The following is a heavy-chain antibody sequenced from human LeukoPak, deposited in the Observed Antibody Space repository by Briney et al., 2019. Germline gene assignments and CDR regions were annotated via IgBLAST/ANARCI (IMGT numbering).Heavy chain of an antibody. V-gene: IGHV1-2*02. D-gene: IGHD4-17*01. CDR2: INPNSGGT. Sequence: ASVKVSCKASGYTFTGYYIHWVRQAPGQGLEWMGWINPNSGGTNYAQKFQGRVTMTRDTSISTAYMELSRLRSDDTAVYYCARDLNPDYGDYGGDYYYMDVWDKGTTVTISS. CDR3: ARDLNPDYGDYGGDYYYMDV. CDR1: GYTFTGYY. J-gene: IGHJ6*03.